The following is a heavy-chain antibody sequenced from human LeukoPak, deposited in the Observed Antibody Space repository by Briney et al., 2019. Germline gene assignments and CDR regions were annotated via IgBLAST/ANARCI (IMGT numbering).Heavy chain of an antibody. CDR3: ARDYNIYIVDR. V-gene: IGHV4-59*01. CDR1: GGSISTYY. CDR2: VYYSGRT. D-gene: IGHD2-15*01. Sequence: PSETLSLTCTVSGGSISTYYWSWIRQPPGKGLEWIGYVYYSGRTRYNPSLESRVAMSIDTSKNQFSLNLTSVTAADTAIYYCARDYNIYIVDRWGQGALVTVSS. J-gene: IGHJ1*01.